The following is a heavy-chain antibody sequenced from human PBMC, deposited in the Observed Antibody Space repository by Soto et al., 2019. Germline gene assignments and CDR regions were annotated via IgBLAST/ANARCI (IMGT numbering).Heavy chain of an antibody. CDR1: GFPVSNNF. CDR3: AKGVAHNDNYSPFEY. V-gene: IGHV3-53*01. D-gene: IGHD4-4*01. CDR2: MYSGGST. Sequence: GVSLSLSCAASGFPVSNNFMTWVRQAPGKGLGWDSVMYSGGSTYYAASVNGRFTISRDNSENTLHLQMDSLRAEDTAVYYCAKGVAHNDNYSPFEYWGQGTLVTVSS. J-gene: IGHJ4*02.